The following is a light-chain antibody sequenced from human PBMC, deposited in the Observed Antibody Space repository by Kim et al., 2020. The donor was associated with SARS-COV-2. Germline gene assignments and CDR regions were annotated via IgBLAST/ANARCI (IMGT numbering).Light chain of an antibody. CDR1: ESVRTN. V-gene: IGKV3-15*01. J-gene: IGKJ4*01. Sequence: VSPGERATLSCRASESVRTNLAWYQHRPGLAPRLLIYSASSRATGIPARFSGSGSGTEFTLTITSLQSEDFAVYYCQQYNNWPLTFGGGTKVDIK. CDR3: QQYNNWPLT. CDR2: SAS.